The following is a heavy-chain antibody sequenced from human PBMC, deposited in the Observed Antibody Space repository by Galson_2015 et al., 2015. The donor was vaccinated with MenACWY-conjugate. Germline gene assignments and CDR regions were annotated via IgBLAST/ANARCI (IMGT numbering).Heavy chain of an antibody. J-gene: IGHJ4*02. Sequence: SLRLSCAASGFTFSNYWMSWVRQAPGKGLEWVANIKGDGSEKKYVDSVKGRFTVSRNNAKNSLYLQMSTLRAEDTAIYYCARDKAYYDSSGYYQVFDYWGQGTLVSVSS. D-gene: IGHD3-22*01. CDR1: GFTFSNYW. V-gene: IGHV3-7*03. CDR3: ARDKAYYDSSGYYQVFDY. CDR2: IKGDGSEK.